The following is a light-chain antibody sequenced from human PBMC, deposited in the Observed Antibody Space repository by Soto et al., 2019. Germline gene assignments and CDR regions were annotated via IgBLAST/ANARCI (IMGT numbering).Light chain of an antibody. CDR3: LQANSFPHT. CDR2: AAS. J-gene: IGKJ2*01. CDR1: QDVSSG. Sequence: DIQMTQSPSSVSASVGDRVTITCRASQDVSSGLAWYQQKPGKAPNLLIYAASSLQSGVLSRFSGSGSGTDFTLSISSLQPEDFATYYCLQANSFPHTFGQGTKLEIK. V-gene: IGKV1-12*01.